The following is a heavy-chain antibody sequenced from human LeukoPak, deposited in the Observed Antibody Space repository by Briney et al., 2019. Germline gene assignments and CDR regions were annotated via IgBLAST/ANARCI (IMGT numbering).Heavy chain of an antibody. V-gene: IGHV4-59*08. CDR3: ARRRYYDILTGSWTGGMDV. Sequence: PSETLSLTCTVSGGSISSYYWSWIRQPPGKGLEWIGYIYYSGSTNYNPSLKSRVTISVDTSKNQFSLKLSSVTAADTAVYYCARRRYYDILTGSWTGGMDVWGQGTTVTVSS. D-gene: IGHD3-9*01. CDR2: IYYSGST. CDR1: GGSISSYY. J-gene: IGHJ6*02.